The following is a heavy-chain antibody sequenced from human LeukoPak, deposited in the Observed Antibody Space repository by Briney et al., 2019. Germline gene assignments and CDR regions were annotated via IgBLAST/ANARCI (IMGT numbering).Heavy chain of an antibody. Sequence: SCAASGFTFSSYGMHWVRQAPGKGLEWVAVISYDGSNKYYADSVKGRFTISRDNSKNTLYLQMNSLRAEDTAVYYCAKGGISSGRAFDIWGQGTMVTVSS. D-gene: IGHD6-19*01. CDR3: AKGGISSGRAFDI. CDR1: GFTFSSYG. J-gene: IGHJ3*02. V-gene: IGHV3-30*18. CDR2: ISYDGSNK.